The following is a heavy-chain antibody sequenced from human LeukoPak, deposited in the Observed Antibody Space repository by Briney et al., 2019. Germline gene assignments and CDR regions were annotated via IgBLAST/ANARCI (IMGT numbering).Heavy chain of an antibody. CDR1: GFTFDDYA. V-gene: IGHV3-43D*03. CDR3: AKETLVAATGDGFDY. J-gene: IGHJ4*02. CDR2: ISWGGGST. Sequence: VGSLRLSCAASGFTFDDYAMHWVRQAPGKGLEWGSLISWGGGSTYYADSVKGRFTIYRDNSKNSLYLQMNSLRAEDTALYYCAKETLVAATGDGFDYWGQGTLVTVSS. D-gene: IGHD2-15*01.